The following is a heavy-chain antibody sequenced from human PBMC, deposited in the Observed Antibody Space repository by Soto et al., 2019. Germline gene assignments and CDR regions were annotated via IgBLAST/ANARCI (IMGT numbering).Heavy chain of an antibody. V-gene: IGHV3-30*18. CDR3: AKDSSVTAAGSGGWFDP. Sequence: QVQLVESGGGVVQPGRSLRLSCAASGFHFGTYGLHWVRQAPGKGLAWVAAISFDGGNQYYADSVKGRFTISRDNSKSTLYLQMNSLVAEDTATYDCAKDSSVTAAGSGGWFDPWGQGALVIVSS. CDR1: GFHFGTYG. CDR2: ISFDGGNQ. D-gene: IGHD6-13*01. J-gene: IGHJ5*02.